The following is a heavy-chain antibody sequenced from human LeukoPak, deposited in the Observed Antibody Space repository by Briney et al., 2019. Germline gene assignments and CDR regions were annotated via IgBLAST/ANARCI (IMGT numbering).Heavy chain of an antibody. CDR2: IKQDGSEK. Sequence: GALRLSCAASGFTFSSYWMSWVRQAPGKGLEWVANIKQDGSEKYYVDSVKGRFTISRDNAKNSLYLQMNSLRAEDTAVYYCAEGYCSSTSCPIDYWGQGTLVTVSS. CDR3: AEGYCSSTSCPIDY. J-gene: IGHJ4*02. CDR1: GFTFSSYW. V-gene: IGHV3-7*01. D-gene: IGHD2-2*01.